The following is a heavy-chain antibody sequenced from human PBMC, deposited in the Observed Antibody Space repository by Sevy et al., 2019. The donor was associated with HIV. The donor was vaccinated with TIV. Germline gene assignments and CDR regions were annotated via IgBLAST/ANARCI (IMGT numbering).Heavy chain of an antibody. CDR1: GFTFSSYD. CDR3: ARGGFDGIFDP. V-gene: IGHV3-48*03. J-gene: IGHJ5*02. CDR2: ISSSGSSI. D-gene: IGHD1-26*01. Sequence: GGSLRLSCTASGFTFSSYDMNWVRQAPGKGLEWVSKISSSGSSIYYADSVKGRFTISRDNAKNSLNLQMNSLRAEDTAVYYCARGGFDGIFDPWGQGTLVTVSS.